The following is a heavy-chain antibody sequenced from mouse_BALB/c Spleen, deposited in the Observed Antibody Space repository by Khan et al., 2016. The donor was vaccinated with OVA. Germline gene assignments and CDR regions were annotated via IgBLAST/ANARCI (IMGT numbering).Heavy chain of an antibody. V-gene: IGHV5-6*01. CDR1: GFTFSSYG. D-gene: IGHD4-1*01. CDR3: ASHLTGSFAY. Sequence: EVELVESGGDLVKPGGSLKLSCAASGFTFSSYGMSWVRQTPDKRLEWVATISSDGSYTYYPDSVKGRFTISRDNVKNTLYLQMSSLKSEDTAMXYCASHLTGSFAYWGQGTLVTVSA. CDR2: ISSDGSYT. J-gene: IGHJ3*01.